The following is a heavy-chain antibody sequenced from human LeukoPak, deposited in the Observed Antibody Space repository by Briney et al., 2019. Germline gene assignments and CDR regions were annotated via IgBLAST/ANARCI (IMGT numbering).Heavy chain of an antibody. CDR2: INPNSGGT. V-gene: IGHV1-2*04. J-gene: IGHJ4*02. CDR1: GYTFTGYY. D-gene: IGHD6-13*01. Sequence: ASVKVSCKASGYTFTGYYMHWVRQAPGQGLEWMGWINPNSGGTNYAQKFQGWVTMTRDTSISTAYMELSRLRSDDTAVYYCARAGSSSSWYLFNSDPFDYWGQGTLVTVSS. CDR3: ARAGSSSSWYLFNSDPFDY.